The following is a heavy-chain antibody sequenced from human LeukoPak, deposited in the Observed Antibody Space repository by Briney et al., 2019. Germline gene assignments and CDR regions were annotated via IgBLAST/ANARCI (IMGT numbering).Heavy chain of an antibody. V-gene: IGHV1-8*03. CDR2: MNPNSGNT. CDR3: ARGSYYDFWSGYQNNWFDP. CDR1: GYTFTSYD. J-gene: IGHJ5*02. D-gene: IGHD3-3*01. Sequence: ASVKVSCKASGYTFTSYDLNWVRQATGQGLEWMGWMNPNSGNTGYAQKFQGRVTITRNTSISTAYMELSSLRSEDTAVYYCARGSYYDFWSGYQNNWFDPWGQGTLVTVSS.